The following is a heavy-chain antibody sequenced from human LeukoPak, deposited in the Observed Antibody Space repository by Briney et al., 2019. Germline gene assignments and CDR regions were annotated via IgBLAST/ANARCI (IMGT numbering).Heavy chain of an antibody. CDR3: ARPHIGAYCGGDCTNAFDI. V-gene: IGHV5-51*01. J-gene: IGHJ3*02. CDR1: GYSFTSYW. Sequence: GESLKISCKGSGYSFTSYWIGWVRPMPGKGLEWMGIIYPGDSDTRYSPSFQGQVTISADKSISTAYLQWSSLKASDTAMYYCARPHIGAYCGGDCTNAFDIWGQGTMVTVSS. CDR2: IYPGDSDT. D-gene: IGHD2-21*02.